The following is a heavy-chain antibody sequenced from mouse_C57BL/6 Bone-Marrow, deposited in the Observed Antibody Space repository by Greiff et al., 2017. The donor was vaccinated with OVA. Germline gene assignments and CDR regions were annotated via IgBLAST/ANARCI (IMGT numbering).Heavy chain of an antibody. D-gene: IGHD1-3*01. Sequence: VQLQQSGAELVKPGASVKLSCKASGYTFTSYWMHWVKQRPGQGLEWIGMIHPNSGSTNYNEKFKSKATLTVDKSSSTAYMQLSSLTSEDSAVYYCANRDNSQGYYFDYWGQGTTLTVSA. CDR1: GYTFTSYW. V-gene: IGHV1-64*01. J-gene: IGHJ2*01. CDR2: IHPNSGST. CDR3: ANRDNSQGYYFDY.